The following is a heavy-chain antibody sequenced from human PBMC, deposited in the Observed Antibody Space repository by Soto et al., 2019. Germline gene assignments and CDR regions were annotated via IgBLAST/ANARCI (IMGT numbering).Heavy chain of an antibody. CDR3: ASLSSSWYDYFDY. CDR2: IKQDGSEK. CDR1: GFTFSSYW. V-gene: IGHV3-7*05. Sequence: EVQLVESGGGLVQPGGSLRLSCAASGFTFSSYWMSWVRQAPGKGLEWVANIKQDGSEKYYVDSVKGRFTISIDNAKNSLYLQMNSLRAEDTAVYYCASLSSSWYDYFDYWGQGTLVTVSS. D-gene: IGHD6-13*01. J-gene: IGHJ4*02.